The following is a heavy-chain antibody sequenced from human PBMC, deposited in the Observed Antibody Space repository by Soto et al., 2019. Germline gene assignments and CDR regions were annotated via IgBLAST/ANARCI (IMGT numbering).Heavy chain of an antibody. CDR3: AREGPLRYFDL. CDR1: GGSISSGDYY. CDR2: IYYSGST. J-gene: IGHJ2*01. V-gene: IGHV4-30-4*01. Sequence: VQLQESGPGLVKPSPNLSLTFTVPGGSISSGDYYWSWIRQPPGKGRGWIGYIYYSGSTYYNPSLKSRVTISVDTSKNQFSLKLSSVTAADTAVYYCAREGPLRYFDLWGRGTLVTVSS.